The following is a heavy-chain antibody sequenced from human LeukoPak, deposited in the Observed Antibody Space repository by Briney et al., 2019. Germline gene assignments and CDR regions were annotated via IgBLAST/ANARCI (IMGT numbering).Heavy chain of an antibody. CDR1: GGTFSSYA. CDR2: IIPIFGTA. Sequence: GASVKVSCKASGGTFSSYAISWVRQAPGQGLEWMGGIIPIFGTANYAQKFQGRVTITADESTSTAYMELSSLRSEDTAVYYCAREPVYYYGMDVWGQGTTVTVSS. J-gene: IGHJ6*02. V-gene: IGHV1-69*13. CDR3: AREPVYYYGMDV.